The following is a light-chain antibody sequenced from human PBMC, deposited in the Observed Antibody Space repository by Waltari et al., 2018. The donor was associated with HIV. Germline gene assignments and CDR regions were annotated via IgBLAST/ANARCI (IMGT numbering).Light chain of an antibody. Sequence: DIVMTQSPDSLAVSLGERATMNCKSSQSLLYSSNNKNYLAWYQQKPGQPPKLLLYWASTRKSGVPDRFSGSGSATDFTLTISSLQAEDVAVYYCQQYSITPVTFGQGTKLEIK. J-gene: IGKJ2*01. V-gene: IGKV4-1*01. CDR3: QQYSITPVT. CDR2: WAS. CDR1: QSLLYSSNNKNY.